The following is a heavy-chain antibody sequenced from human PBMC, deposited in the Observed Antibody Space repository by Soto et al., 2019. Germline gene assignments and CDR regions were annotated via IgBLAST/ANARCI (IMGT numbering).Heavy chain of an antibody. Sequence: PGGSLRLSCAASGFTFGSFWMSWVRQAPGKGLEWVANIKEDGSEKHYVESVKGRFTVSRDNAKNSLYLQTNSLRAEDTAVYYCAADVGGYIYGLARHWGPGTLVTVSS. V-gene: IGHV3-7*01. CDR1: GFTFGSFW. J-gene: IGHJ4*02. CDR3: AADVGGYIYGLARH. D-gene: IGHD4-17*01. CDR2: IKEDGSEK.